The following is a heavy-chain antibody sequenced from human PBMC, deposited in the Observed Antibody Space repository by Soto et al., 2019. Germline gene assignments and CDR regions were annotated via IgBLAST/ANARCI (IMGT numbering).Heavy chain of an antibody. J-gene: IGHJ5*02. CDR3: AREGGSLNWFDP. Sequence: EVQLVESGGGLVQPGGSLRLSCAASGFTFSSYSMNWVRQAPGKGLEWVSYISSSSSTIYYADSVKGRFTISRDNAKNSLYLQMISLRDEDTGVYYCAREGGSLNWFDPWGQGTLVTVSS. D-gene: IGHD1-26*01. CDR1: GFTFSSYS. V-gene: IGHV3-48*02. CDR2: ISSSSSTI.